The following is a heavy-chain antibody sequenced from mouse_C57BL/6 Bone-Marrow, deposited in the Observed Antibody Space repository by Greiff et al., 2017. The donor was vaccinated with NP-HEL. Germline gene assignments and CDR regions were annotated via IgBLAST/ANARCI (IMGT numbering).Heavy chain of an antibody. CDR2: IDPENGDT. D-gene: IGHD3-3*01. CDR1: GFNIKDDY. V-gene: IGHV14-4*01. CDR3: TNRDDYYAMDY. J-gene: IGHJ4*01. Sequence: EVHLVESGAELVRPGASVKLSCTASGFNIKDDYMHWVKQRPEQGLEWIGWIDPENGDTEYASKFQGKATITADTSSNTAYLQLSSLTSEDTAVYYCTNRDDYYAMDYWGQGTSVTVSS.